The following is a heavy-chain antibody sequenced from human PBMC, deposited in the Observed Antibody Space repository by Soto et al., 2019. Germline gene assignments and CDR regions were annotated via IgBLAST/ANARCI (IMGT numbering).Heavy chain of an antibody. V-gene: IGHV1-18*01. CDR2: ISAYNGNT. Sequence: GASVKVSCKASGYTFTSYGISWVRQAPGQGLEWMGWISAYNGNTNYAQKLQGRVTMTTDTSTSTAYMELRSLRSDDTAVYYCARDQISPLAPYQTDYFDYWGQGTLVTV. CDR1: GYTFTSYG. J-gene: IGHJ4*02. D-gene: IGHD2-2*01. CDR3: ARDQISPLAPYQTDYFDY.